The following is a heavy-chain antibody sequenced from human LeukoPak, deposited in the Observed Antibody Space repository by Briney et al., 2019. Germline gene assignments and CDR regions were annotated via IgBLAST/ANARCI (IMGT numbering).Heavy chain of an antibody. CDR1: GYTFTSYG. D-gene: IGHD3-22*01. J-gene: IGHJ5*02. CDR2: ISAYNGNT. Sequence: ASVKVSCKASGYTFTSYGISWVRQAPGQGLEWMGWISAYNGNTNYAQKLQGRVTMTTDTSTSTAYMELSSLRSEDTAVYYCARENDSSGYYWVGWFDPWGQGTLVTVSS. CDR3: ARENDSSGYYWVGWFDP. V-gene: IGHV1-18*01.